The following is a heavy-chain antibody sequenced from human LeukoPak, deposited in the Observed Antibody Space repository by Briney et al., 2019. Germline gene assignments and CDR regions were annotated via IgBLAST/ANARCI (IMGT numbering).Heavy chain of an antibody. V-gene: IGHV4-30-2*01. J-gene: IGHJ4*02. Sequence: KPSETLSLTRAVSGGSISSGGYSWSWIRQPPGKGLEWIGYIYHSGSTYYNPSLKSRVTISVDRSKNQFSLKLSSVTAADTAVYYCARGPDLDYWGQGTLVTVSS. CDR3: ARGPDLDY. CDR1: GGSISSGGYS. CDR2: IYHSGST. D-gene: IGHD1-14*01.